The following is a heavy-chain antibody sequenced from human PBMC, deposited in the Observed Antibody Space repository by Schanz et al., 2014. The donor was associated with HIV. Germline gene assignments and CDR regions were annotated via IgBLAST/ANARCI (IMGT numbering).Heavy chain of an antibody. V-gene: IGHV3-30*18. Sequence: QVQLVESGGGVVRPGRSLRLSCAASGFTFSSFGMHWVRQAPGKGLEWVAVISYDGIRKNYADSVKGRFTISRDNSKNTLNLQMKSLRADDTAVYYCAKGWRGYSISSLVDYWGQGSLVTVSS. J-gene: IGHJ4*02. D-gene: IGHD6-6*01. CDR3: AKGWRGYSISSLVDY. CDR2: ISYDGIRK. CDR1: GFTFSSFG.